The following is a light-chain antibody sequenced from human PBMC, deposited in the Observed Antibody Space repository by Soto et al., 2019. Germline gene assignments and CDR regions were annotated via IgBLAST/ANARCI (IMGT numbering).Light chain of an antibody. V-gene: IGKV3-20*01. CDR2: GAS. CDR3: QQYGDLSWT. J-gene: IGKJ1*01. CDR1: QSVSSGY. Sequence: EIVLTQSPGTLSLSLGERAAISCRASQSVSSGYLAWYQQKPGQAPRLLIYGASISATGIPDRFSGSGSGTDFTLSINRLEPEDFALYYCQQYGDLSWTFGQGTKVDIK.